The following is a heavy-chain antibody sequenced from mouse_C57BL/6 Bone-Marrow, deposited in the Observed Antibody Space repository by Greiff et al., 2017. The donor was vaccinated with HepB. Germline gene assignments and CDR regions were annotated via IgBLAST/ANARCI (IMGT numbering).Heavy chain of an antibody. CDR3: ARRDSSGYVAMDY. CDR2: ISSGGSYT. V-gene: IGHV5-6*02. CDR1: GFTFSSYG. Sequence: DVMLVESGGDLVKPGGSLKLSCAASGFTFSSYGMSWVRQTPDKRLEWVATISSGGSYTYYPDSVKGRFTISRDNAKNTLYLQMSSLKSEDTAMYYCARRDSSGYVAMDYWGQGTSVTVSS. D-gene: IGHD3-2*02. J-gene: IGHJ4*01.